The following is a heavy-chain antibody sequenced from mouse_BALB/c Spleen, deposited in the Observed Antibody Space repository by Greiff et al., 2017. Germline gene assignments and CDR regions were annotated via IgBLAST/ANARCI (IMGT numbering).Heavy chain of an antibody. J-gene: IGHJ4*01. CDR2: ILPGSGST. CDR1: GYTFSSYW. CDR3: ARGGSAASYAMDY. D-gene: IGHD3-2*02. Sequence: VQGVESGAELMKPGASVKISCKATGYTFSSYWIEWVKQRPGHGLEWIGEILPGSGSTNYNEKFKGKATFTADTSSNTAYMQLSSLTSEDSAVYYCARGGSAASYAMDYWGQGTSVTVSS. V-gene: IGHV1-9*01.